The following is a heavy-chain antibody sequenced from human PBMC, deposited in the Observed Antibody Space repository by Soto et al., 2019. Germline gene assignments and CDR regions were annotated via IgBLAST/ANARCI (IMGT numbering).Heavy chain of an antibody. D-gene: IGHD3-22*01. V-gene: IGHV1-69*13. CDR2: IIPIFGTA. CDR3: ARRPYYYDSSGYYDY. CDR1: GGTFSSYA. Sequence: SVKVSCKASGGTFSSYAISWVRQAPGQGLEWMGGIIPIFGTANYAQKFQGRVTITADETTSTAYMELSSLRSEDTAVYYCARRPYYYDSSGYYDYWGQGTLVTVSS. J-gene: IGHJ4*02.